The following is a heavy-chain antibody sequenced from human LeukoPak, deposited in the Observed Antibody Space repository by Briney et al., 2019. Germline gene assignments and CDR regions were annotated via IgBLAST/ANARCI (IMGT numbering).Heavy chain of an antibody. CDR2: ISYDGSNK. D-gene: IGHD4-11*01. CDR3: AKDQSYSAYYYYYGMDV. Sequence: PGGSLRLSCAASEFTFSSYGMHWVRQAPGKGLEWVAVISYDGSNKYYADSVKGRFTISRDNSKNTLYLQMNSLRAEDTAVYYCAKDQSYSAYYYYYGMDVWGQGTTVTVSS. J-gene: IGHJ6*02. V-gene: IGHV3-30*18. CDR1: EFTFSSYG.